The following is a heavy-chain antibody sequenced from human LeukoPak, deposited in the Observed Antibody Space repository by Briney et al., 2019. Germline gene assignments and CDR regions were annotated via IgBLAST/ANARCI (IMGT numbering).Heavy chain of an antibody. J-gene: IGHJ4*02. CDR3: AGWIPRGIDYFDS. V-gene: IGHV3-23*01. CDR1: STYG. CDR2: ISGSGDIT. D-gene: IGHD5-18*01. Sequence: GGSLRLSCAAFSTYGMSWVRQAPGKGLEWVSVISGSGDITYHADSVKGRFTISRDNSKSTVYLQMNSLRADDTAVYYCAGWIPRGIDYFDSWGQGTLVTVSS.